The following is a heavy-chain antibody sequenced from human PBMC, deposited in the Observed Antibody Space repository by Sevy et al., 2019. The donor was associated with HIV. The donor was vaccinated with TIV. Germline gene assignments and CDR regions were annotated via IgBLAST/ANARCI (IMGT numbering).Heavy chain of an antibody. J-gene: IGHJ4*02. CDR1: GFTFSDYY. D-gene: IGHD5-18*01. CDR3: ARVRYNYGQKYFDY. Sequence: GGSLRLSCTASGFTFSDYYMSWIRQAPGKGLEWVSYISTSSSYTSYPDSVKGQFTISRDNAKNSPYLQMNSLRVEDTAVYYCARVRYNYGQKYFDYWGQGTLVTVSS. V-gene: IGHV3-11*06. CDR2: ISTSSSYT.